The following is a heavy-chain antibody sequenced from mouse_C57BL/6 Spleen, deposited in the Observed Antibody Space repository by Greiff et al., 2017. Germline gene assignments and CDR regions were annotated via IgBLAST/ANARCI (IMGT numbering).Heavy chain of an antibody. CDR3: ARELSGDCDY. CDR2: INYDGSST. CDR1: GFTFSDYY. V-gene: IGHV5-16*01. Sequence: VMLVESEGGLVQPGSSMKLSCTASGFTFSDYYMAWVRQVPEKGLEWVANINYDGSSTYYLDSLKSRFIISRDNAKNILYLQMSSLKSEDTATYDCARELSGDCDYWGQGTTLTVSS. J-gene: IGHJ2*01.